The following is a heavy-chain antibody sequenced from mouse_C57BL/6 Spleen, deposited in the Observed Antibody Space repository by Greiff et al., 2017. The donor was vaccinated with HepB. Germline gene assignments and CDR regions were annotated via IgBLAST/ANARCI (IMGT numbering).Heavy chain of an antibody. J-gene: IGHJ1*03. CDR2: IDPSDSYT. Sequence: QVQLKQPGAELVRPGTSVKLSCKASGYTFTSYWMHWVKQRPGQGLEWIGVIDPSDSYTNYNQKFKGKATLTVDTSSSTAYMQLSSLTSEDSAVYYCARDLDGNYGYFDVWGTGTTVTVSS. CDR1: GYTFTSYW. V-gene: IGHV1-59*01. D-gene: IGHD2-1*01. CDR3: ARDLDGNYGYFDV.